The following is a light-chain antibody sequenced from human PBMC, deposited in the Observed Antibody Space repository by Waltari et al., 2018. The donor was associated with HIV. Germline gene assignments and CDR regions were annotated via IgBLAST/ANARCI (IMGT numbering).Light chain of an antibody. CDR1: QSISIY. J-gene: IGKJ2*01. Sequence: DIQMTQSPSSLSASVGDGVTITCRATQSISIYLNWYQQRPGAAPKLLIYGASSLQGGVPSRISGSGSGTDFTLTITNLQPEDFAIYFCQQSYSTPYTFGQGTKVEIK. V-gene: IGKV1-39*01. CDR2: GAS. CDR3: QQSYSTPYT.